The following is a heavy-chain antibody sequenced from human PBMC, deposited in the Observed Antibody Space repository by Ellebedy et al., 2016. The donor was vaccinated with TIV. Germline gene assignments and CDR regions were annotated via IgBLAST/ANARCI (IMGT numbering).Heavy chain of an antibody. CDR1: GGSVSSGSYY. CDR3: ARDDIVVVPYYGMDV. V-gene: IGHV4-61*01. CDR2: IYYSGST. D-gene: IGHD2-2*01. J-gene: IGHJ6*02. Sequence: SETLSLTCTVSGGSVSSGSYYWSWIRQPPGKGLEWIGYIYYSGSTNYNPSLKSRVTISVDTSKNQFSLKLSSVTAADTAVYYCARDDIVVVPYYGMDVWGQGTTVTVSS.